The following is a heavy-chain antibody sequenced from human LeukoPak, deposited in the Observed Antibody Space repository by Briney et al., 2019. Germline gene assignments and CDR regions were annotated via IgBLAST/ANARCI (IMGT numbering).Heavy chain of an antibody. CDR3: ARVGTGNFDY. Sequence: SETLSLTCTVSGGSISSYYWSWIRQPPGKGLEWIGYIYYSGNTNYNPSLKSRVTISIDTSTNQFSLKLSSVTAADTAVYYCARVGTGNFDYWGQGTLVTVSS. CDR2: IYYSGNT. J-gene: IGHJ4*02. V-gene: IGHV4-59*01. D-gene: IGHD3-10*01. CDR1: GGSISSYY.